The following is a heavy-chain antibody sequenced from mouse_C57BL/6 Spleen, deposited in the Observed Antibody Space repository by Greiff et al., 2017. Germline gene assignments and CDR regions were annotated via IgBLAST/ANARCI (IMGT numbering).Heavy chain of an antibody. V-gene: IGHV5-17*01. Sequence: EVKLMESGAGLVKPGASVKLSCAASGFTFSDYGMHWVRQAPEKGLEWVAYISSGSSTIYYVDTVKGRFTLSRDKATNTLFLQMTSLRSEDTAMYYCARRGYFGLYWDFEGWGTGTTVTVSS. CDR1: GFTFSDYG. J-gene: IGHJ1*03. CDR3: ARRGYFGLYWDFEG. D-gene: IGHD1-1*01. CDR2: ISSGSSTI.